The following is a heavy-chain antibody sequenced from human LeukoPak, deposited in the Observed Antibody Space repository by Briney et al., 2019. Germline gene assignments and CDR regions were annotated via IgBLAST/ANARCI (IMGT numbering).Heavy chain of an antibody. Sequence: GGSLRLSCAASGFTFSDYYMSWVRQAPGKGLEWVSGIISGGGSTYYADSVKGRFTISGDNSRNTLFLQMNSLRAEDTAVYYCAHGAMYQLDYWGQGTLVTVSS. J-gene: IGHJ4*02. CDR3: AHGAMYQLDY. V-gene: IGHV3-23*01. D-gene: IGHD2-2*01. CDR2: IISGGGST. CDR1: GFTFSDYY.